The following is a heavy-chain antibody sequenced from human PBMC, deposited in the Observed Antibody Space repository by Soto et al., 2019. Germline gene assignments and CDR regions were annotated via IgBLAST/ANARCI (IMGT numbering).Heavy chain of an antibody. CDR1: GFTFSSYS. D-gene: IGHD3-9*01. J-gene: IGHJ4*02. CDR3: VRLPLGYFDWLGPSFDY. CDR2: ISDSSSTI. V-gene: IGHV3-48*04. Sequence: GGSLRLSCATSGFTFSSYSMNWVRQAPGKGLEWVSYISDSSSTIYYAGSVKGRFTISRDNAKNSLYLQMNSLRAEDTAVYYCVRLPLGYFDWLGPSFDYWGQGTLVTAPQ.